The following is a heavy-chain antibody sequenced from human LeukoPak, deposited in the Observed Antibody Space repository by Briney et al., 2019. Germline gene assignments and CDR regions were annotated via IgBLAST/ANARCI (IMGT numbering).Heavy chain of an antibody. CDR1: GFTFSTYD. J-gene: IGHJ3*02. V-gene: IGHV3-48*01. CDR3: ARQWLFAFDI. CDR2: IDSSSTTI. Sequence: GGSLRLSCAASGFTFSTYDMNWVRQAPGKGLEWLSYIDSSSTTIYYADSVKGRFTVSRDNAKNSLYLQMNSLRAEDTAVYYCARQWLFAFDIWGQGTVVTVSS. D-gene: IGHD6-19*01.